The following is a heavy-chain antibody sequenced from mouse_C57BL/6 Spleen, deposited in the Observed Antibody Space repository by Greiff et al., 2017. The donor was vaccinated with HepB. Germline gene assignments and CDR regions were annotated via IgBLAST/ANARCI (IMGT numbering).Heavy chain of an antibody. CDR2: ISYSGST. CDR1: GYSITSGYD. J-gene: IGHJ3*01. V-gene: IGHV3-1*01. Sequence: VQLKESGPGMVKPSQSLSLTCTVTGYSITSGYDWHWIRHFPGNKLEWMGYISYSGSTNYNPSLKSRISITHDTSKNHFFLKLNSVTTEDTATYYCARDDGYYDAWFAYWGQGTLVTVSA. D-gene: IGHD2-3*01. CDR3: ARDDGYYDAWFAY.